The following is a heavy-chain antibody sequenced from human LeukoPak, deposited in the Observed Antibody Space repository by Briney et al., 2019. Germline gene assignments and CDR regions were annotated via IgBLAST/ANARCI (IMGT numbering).Heavy chain of an antibody. D-gene: IGHD3-10*01. J-gene: IGHJ4*02. V-gene: IGHV4-59*01. CDR1: GDSITSYY. CDR2: IYYTGSA. CDR3: AGRSSLTGTIFDS. Sequence: SETLSLTCSVSGDSITSYYWSWIRQPPGKGLEWIGYIYYTGSANYNPSLKSRVTISLDTSKNQFSLQLSSVTTADTAVYYCAGRSSLTGTIFDSWGQGTLVTVSS.